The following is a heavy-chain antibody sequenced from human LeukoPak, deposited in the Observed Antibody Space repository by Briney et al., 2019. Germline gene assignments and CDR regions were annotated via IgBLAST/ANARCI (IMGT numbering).Heavy chain of an antibody. J-gene: IGHJ5*02. D-gene: IGHD3-3*02. Sequence: GGSLRLSCAASGFTFSSYEMNWVRQAPGKGLEWISYISSSGGTMYSADTVKGRFTISRDNAKNSLYLQMNSLRAEDTAVYYCARVDIYWFDPWGQGTLVTVSS. V-gene: IGHV3-48*03. CDR1: GFTFSSYE. CDR2: ISSSGGTM. CDR3: ARVDIYWFDP.